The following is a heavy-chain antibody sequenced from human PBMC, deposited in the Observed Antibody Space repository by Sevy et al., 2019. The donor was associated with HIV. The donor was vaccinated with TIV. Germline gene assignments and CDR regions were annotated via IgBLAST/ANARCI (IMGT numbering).Heavy chain of an antibody. CDR2: ISYDGSNK. V-gene: IGHV3-30-3*01. J-gene: IGHJ5*02. Sequence: GGSLRLSCAASGFTFSSYATHWVRQAPGKGLEWVAVISYDGSNKYYADSVKGRFTISRDNSKNTLYLQMNSLRAEDTAVYYCARDLNILTGYYNGGLDPWGQGTLVTVSS. CDR3: ARDLNILTGYYNGGLDP. CDR1: GFTFSSYA. D-gene: IGHD3-9*01.